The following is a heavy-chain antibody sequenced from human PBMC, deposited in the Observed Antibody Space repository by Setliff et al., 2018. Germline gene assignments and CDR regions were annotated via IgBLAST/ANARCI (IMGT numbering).Heavy chain of an antibody. CDR1: GFTYKNDW. V-gene: IGHV3-7*01. CDR2: INPDGSEK. D-gene: IGHD3-22*01. CDR3: AKELIEVLMTGLEF. Sequence: GGSLRLSCGASGFTYKNDWVSWARQAPGKGLEWLASINPDGSEKYYVDSVKGRFTISRDNARNSLSLQMNSLRTEDTAVYFCAKELIEVLMTGLEFWGQGTMVTVS. J-gene: IGHJ4*02.